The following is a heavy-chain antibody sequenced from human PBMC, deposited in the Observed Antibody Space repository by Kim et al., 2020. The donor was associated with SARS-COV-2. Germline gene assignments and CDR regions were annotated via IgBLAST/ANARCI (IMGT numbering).Heavy chain of an antibody. Sequence: SNPSLKSRVTMSVDTSKNQFSLKLSSVTAADTAVYYCARGVDYYYYMDVWGKGTTVTVSS. V-gene: IGHV4-4*07. J-gene: IGHJ6*03. CDR3: ARGVDYYYYMDV.